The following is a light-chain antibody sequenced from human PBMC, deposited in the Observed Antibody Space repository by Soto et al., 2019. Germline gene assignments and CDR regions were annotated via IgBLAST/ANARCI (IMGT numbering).Light chain of an antibody. CDR3: MQDLQIPMYT. Sequence: DIVMTQSPLSLPVTPGESASISCRSSQSLLHSNGYNYLDWYLQKPGQSPQLLIYLGSSRASGVPDRFSGSGSGTDFTLKISRVEAEDVGVYYCMQDLQIPMYTFGQGTKLEIK. CDR2: LGS. CDR1: QSLLHSNGYNY. V-gene: IGKV2-28*01. J-gene: IGKJ2*01.